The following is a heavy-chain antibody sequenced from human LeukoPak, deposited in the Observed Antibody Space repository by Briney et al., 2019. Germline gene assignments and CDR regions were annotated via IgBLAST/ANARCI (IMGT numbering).Heavy chain of an antibody. V-gene: IGHV4-59*01. J-gene: IGHJ4*02. CDR2: IYSGGNTNT. D-gene: IGHD6-19*01. CDR3: ARGSGWNPY. Sequence: SETLSLTCSVSGGSISGYYWSWIRQSPGKGLEWIGYIYSGGNTNTNYTPSLKSRVTMSVDTSKNQISLNLSSVTAADTALYYCARGSGWNPYWGQGILVTVSS. CDR1: GGSISGYY.